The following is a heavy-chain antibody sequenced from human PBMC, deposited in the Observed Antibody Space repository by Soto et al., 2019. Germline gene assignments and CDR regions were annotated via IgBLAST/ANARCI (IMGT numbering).Heavy chain of an antibody. V-gene: IGHV3-74*01. CDR2: INPDGSST. D-gene: IGHD1-26*01. CDR1: GFTFSPYW. Sequence: EVQLAESGGGLVQPGGSLRLSCAASGFTFSPYWMHWVRQAPGKGLVWVSRINPDGSSTNYADSVKGRFTISRDNAKKSVYLEMNSLTADDSAVYFCAGERSALPGARDAMDIWGQGTTVTVSS. J-gene: IGHJ6*02. CDR3: AGERSALPGARDAMDI.